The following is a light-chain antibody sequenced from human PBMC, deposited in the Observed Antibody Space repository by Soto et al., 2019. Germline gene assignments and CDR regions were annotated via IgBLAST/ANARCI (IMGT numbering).Light chain of an antibody. CDR2: GAS. CDR1: QSVSSSY. V-gene: IGKV3-20*01. J-gene: IGKJ1*01. CDR3: QQYGSSPRT. Sequence: EIVVTQSPGTLSLSPWERATLSCRASQSVSSSYLAWYQQKPGQAPRPPIYGASRRATGSPDRVSGRGSGTDVPLTISRREPADFEVYDCQQYGSSPRTFGQGTKVDIK.